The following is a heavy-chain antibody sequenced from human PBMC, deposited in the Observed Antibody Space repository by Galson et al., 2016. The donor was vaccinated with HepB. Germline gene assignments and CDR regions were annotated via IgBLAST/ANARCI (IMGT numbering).Heavy chain of an antibody. D-gene: IGHD2-15*01. V-gene: IGHV4-61*01. Sequence: ETLSLTCIVSGESVINDRYYWTWIRLPPGKGLEWIGCIDYSGSPNYSPSLKSRVTMSLDASENEVSLRLSSVTAADTAIYYCARGRRTICNGSICYKDSYYYAMDVWGQGTTVAVS. CDR1: GESVINDRYY. CDR2: IDYSGSP. J-gene: IGHJ6*02. CDR3: ARGRRTICNGSICYKDSYYYAMDV.